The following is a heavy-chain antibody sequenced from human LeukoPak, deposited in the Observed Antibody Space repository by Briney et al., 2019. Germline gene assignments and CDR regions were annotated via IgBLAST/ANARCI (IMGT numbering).Heavy chain of an antibody. J-gene: IGHJ6*02. Sequence: SETLSLTCTGSGGSIRSYYWSWIRQPPGKGLEWIGYIYYSGSTNYNPSLKSRVTISVDTSKNQFSLKLSSVTAADTAVYYCAVNGNNIAAAGTVKNYYYGMDVWGQGTTVTVSS. CDR3: AVNGNNIAAAGTVKNYYYGMDV. V-gene: IGHV4-59*08. CDR2: IYYSGST. CDR1: GGSIRSYY. D-gene: IGHD6-13*01.